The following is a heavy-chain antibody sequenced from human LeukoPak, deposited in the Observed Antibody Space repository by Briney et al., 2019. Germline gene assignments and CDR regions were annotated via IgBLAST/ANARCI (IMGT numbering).Heavy chain of an antibody. V-gene: IGHV4-34*01. J-gene: IGHJ4*02. CDR2: INHRGRT. D-gene: IGHD3-22*01. CDR3: ARGQYDSGGYHYGIRAFYFDY. CDR1: GESFSGDF. Sequence: PSETLSLTCGVFGESFSGDFWTWIRQAPGKGLEWIGEINHRGRTNYNPSLTSRVTISVDTSMNQFSLKMRSVTAADTAVYYCARGQYDSGGYHYGIRAFYFDYWGQGTLVTVSS.